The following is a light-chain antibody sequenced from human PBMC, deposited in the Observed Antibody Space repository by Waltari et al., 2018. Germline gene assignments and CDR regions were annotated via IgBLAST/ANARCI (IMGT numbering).Light chain of an antibody. CDR2: FNSDGSP. CDR3: QTGGHGTWV. J-gene: IGLJ3*02. Sequence: QQTEKGPRYVVKFNSDGSPSKGDEMPDRFSGSSSGAERYLTISSLQSEDEADYYCQTGGHGTWVFGGGTKLTGL. V-gene: IGLV4-69*01.